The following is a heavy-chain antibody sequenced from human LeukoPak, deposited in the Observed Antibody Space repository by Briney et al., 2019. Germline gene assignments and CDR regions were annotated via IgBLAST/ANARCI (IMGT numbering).Heavy chain of an antibody. J-gene: IGHJ2*01. Sequence: PGGSLRLSCAASGFTFSTYWMHWVRQAPGKGLVWLSRINSDGSSTTYADSVKGRFTISRDNAKNTLYLQMNGLRAEDTAVYYCARGQYCTNGVCTDYWYFDLWGRGTLVTVSS. CDR1: GFTFSTYW. V-gene: IGHV3-74*01. D-gene: IGHD2-8*01. CDR2: INSDGSST. CDR3: ARGQYCTNGVCTDYWYFDL.